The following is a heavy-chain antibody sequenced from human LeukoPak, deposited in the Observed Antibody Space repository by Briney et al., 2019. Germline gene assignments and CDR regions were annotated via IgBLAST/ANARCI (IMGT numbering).Heavy chain of an antibody. D-gene: IGHD5-24*01. CDR2: ISSSGSTI. Sequence: GRSLRLSCAASGFTFSDYYMSWIRQAPGKGLEWVSYISSSGSTIYYADSVKGRFTISRDNAKNSLYLQMNSLRAEDTAVYYCARVRDGYNRPLDYWGQGTLVTVSS. V-gene: IGHV3-11*01. J-gene: IGHJ4*02. CDR1: GFTFSDYY. CDR3: ARVRDGYNRPLDY.